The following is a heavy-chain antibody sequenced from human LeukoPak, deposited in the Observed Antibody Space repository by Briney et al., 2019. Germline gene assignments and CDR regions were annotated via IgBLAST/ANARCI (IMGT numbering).Heavy chain of an antibody. CDR1: GYTFTSYG. Sequence: AASVKVSCKASGYTFTSYGYSWVRQAPGQGLEWMGWISAYNGNTKYAQKLQGRVTMTTVTSTSTVYMELRSLTSDDTAVYYCARAKTLEPTPSNAFDIWGQGTMVTVSS. J-gene: IGHJ3*02. CDR2: ISAYNGNT. CDR3: ARAKTLEPTPSNAFDI. V-gene: IGHV1-18*01. D-gene: IGHD1-1*01.